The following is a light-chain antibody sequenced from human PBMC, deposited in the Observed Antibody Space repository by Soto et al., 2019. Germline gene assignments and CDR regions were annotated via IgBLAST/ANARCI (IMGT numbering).Light chain of an antibody. CDR1: SSNIGKDF. CDR2: TDN. CDR3: STWDDSLSGFVI. Sequence: HSVLTQPPSVSGTPGQTVTISCSGSSSNIGKDFVSWYQQFPGTAPKLLIYTDNQRPSGVPDRFSGSKSGTSASLAISGLRSEDEATYYCSTWDDSLSGFVILGGGTQLTVL. V-gene: IGLV1-47*01. J-gene: IGLJ2*01.